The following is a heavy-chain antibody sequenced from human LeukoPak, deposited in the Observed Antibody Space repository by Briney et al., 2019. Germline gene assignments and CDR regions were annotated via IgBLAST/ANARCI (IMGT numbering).Heavy chain of an antibody. V-gene: IGHV1-2*02. CDR2: INPNSGGT. J-gene: IGHJ4*02. CDR3: ARWDGYSSSPDY. Sequence: ASVKVSCKASGYTFTGYYMHWVRQAPGQGLEWMGWINPNSGGTNYAQKFLGRVTMTRDMSISTIYMELTRLRSDDTALYYCARWDGYSSSPDYWGQGTLVTVSS. D-gene: IGHD6-13*01. CDR1: GYTFTGYY.